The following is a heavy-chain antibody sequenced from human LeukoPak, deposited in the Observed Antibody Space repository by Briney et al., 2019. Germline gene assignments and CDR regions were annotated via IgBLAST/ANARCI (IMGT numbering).Heavy chain of an antibody. D-gene: IGHD2-15*01. Sequence: ASVKVSCKASGYTFTGYYMHWVRQAPGQGLEWMGWINPNSGGTNYAQKFQGRVTMTRDTSISTAYMELSRLRSDDTAVYYCARDQIVVVVAATPDYYYGMDVWGQGTTVTVSS. CDR3: ARDQIVVVVAATPDYYYGMDV. J-gene: IGHJ6*02. V-gene: IGHV1-2*02. CDR1: GYTFTGYY. CDR2: INPNSGGT.